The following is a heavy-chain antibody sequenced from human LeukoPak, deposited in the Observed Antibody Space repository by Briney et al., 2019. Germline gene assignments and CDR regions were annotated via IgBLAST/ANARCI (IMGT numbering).Heavy chain of an antibody. D-gene: IGHD3-22*01. CDR3: ARGYSSGYRVDY. CDR2: ISSSSSYI. CDR1: GFTFSSYS. Sequence: GGSLRLSCAASGFTFSSYSMNWVRQAPGKGLEWVSSISSSSSYIYYADSVKGRFTISRDNAKNSLYLQMNSLRAEDTAVYYCARGYSSGYRVDYWGQGTLVTVSS. V-gene: IGHV3-21*01. J-gene: IGHJ4*02.